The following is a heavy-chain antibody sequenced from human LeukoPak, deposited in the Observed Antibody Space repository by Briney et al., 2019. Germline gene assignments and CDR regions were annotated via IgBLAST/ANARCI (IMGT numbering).Heavy chain of an antibody. CDR2: ISNSENT. Sequence: PSETLSLTCTVSGGPISSYYWSWTRQPPGKGLERIGYISNSENTNYNLSLKSRVTISVDKSKNQFSLKLSSVTAADTAVYYCARMIRQQLLYYFDYWGQGILVTVSS. V-gene: IGHV4-59*01. J-gene: IGHJ4*02. D-gene: IGHD6-13*01. CDR1: GGPISSYY. CDR3: ARMIRQQLLYYFDY.